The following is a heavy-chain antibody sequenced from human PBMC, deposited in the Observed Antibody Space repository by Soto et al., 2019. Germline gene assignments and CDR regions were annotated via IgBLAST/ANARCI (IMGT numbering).Heavy chain of an antibody. CDR2: IYYSGST. D-gene: IGHD3-10*01. CDR3: ARVRGSYYFDY. Sequence: PSETLSLTCTVSGGSINSGDYYWSWIRQTPGKGLEWIGYIYYSGSTYYNPSLKSRVTISVDTSKNQFSLKLSSVTAADTAVYYCARVRGSYYFDYWGQGTLVTVSS. J-gene: IGHJ4*02. CDR1: GGSINSGDYY. V-gene: IGHV4-30-4*01.